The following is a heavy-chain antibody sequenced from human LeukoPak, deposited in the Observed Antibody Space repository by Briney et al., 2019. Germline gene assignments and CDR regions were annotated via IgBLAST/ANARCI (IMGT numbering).Heavy chain of an antibody. V-gene: IGHV3-23*01. Sequence: GASLRLSCAASGFTFSSYAMSWVRQPPGKGLEWVSIISGNDGTTDYADSVEGRFTISRDNSKNTLYLQMNSLRAEDTAVYYCARDRDGYSYGSYYYYYGMDVWGQGTTVTVSS. J-gene: IGHJ6*02. D-gene: IGHD5-18*01. CDR2: ISGNDGTT. CDR3: ARDRDGYSYGSYYYYYGMDV. CDR1: GFTFSSYA.